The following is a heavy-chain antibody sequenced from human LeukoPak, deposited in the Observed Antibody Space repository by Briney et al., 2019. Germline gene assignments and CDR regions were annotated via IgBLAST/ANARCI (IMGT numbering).Heavy chain of an antibody. CDR3: VIFIMGTTTTDY. J-gene: IGHJ4*02. D-gene: IGHD1-26*01. V-gene: IGHV4-34*07. CDR1: GGSFSNYY. CDR2: IDHSGNT. Sequence: PSETLSLTCAVFGGSFSNYYLHWIRQPPGKGLEWHGEIDHSGNTNYNPSLKNRLTISVTTSKNQFSLNLSSLTATAVYYFVIFIMGTTTTDYWGQGTLVTVSS.